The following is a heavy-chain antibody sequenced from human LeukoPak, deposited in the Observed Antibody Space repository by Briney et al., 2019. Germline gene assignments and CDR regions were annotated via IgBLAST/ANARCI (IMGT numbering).Heavy chain of an antibody. V-gene: IGHV1-69*01. J-gene: IGHJ6*02. Sequence: TVKPSCKASGGTFSSYAISCVRQAPGQGVEWRGGIIPIVGTANYAHMFQGRVTITADESTSTAYMELRSLRSEDTAVYYCARTRGRNFMIVYYYYGMDVWGQGTTVTVSS. CDR1: GGTFSSYA. CDR3: ARTRGRNFMIVYYYYGMDV. CDR2: IIPIVGTA. D-gene: IGHD1-14*01.